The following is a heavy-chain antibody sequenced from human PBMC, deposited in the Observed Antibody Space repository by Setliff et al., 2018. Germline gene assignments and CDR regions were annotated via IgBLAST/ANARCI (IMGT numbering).Heavy chain of an antibody. Sequence: SETLSLTCTVSGGSMGSYYWTWIRQSAGKGLEWIGRVYTTGSTAFNPSLNSRVTMSLDKSKNQFSLKLYSVTAADTAVYYCAREKGNREAPELRGLYYYYMDVWGKGTTVTVSS. CDR2: VYTTGST. D-gene: IGHD3-10*01. CDR1: GGSMGSYY. CDR3: AREKGNREAPELRGLYYYYMDV. J-gene: IGHJ6*03. V-gene: IGHV4-4*07.